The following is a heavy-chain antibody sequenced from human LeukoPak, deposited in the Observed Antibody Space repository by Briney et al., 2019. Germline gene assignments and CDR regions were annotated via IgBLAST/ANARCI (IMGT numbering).Heavy chain of an antibody. CDR1: GFTFDDYA. Sequence: GGSLRLSCAASGFTFDDYAMHWVRQAPGKGLEWVSGISWNSGSIGYADSVKGRFTISRDNAKNSLYLQMNSLRVEDTAVYYCARRGFDYYYYYMDVWGKGTTVTISS. J-gene: IGHJ6*03. CDR3: ARRGFDYYYYYMDV. V-gene: IGHV3-9*01. CDR2: ISWNSGSI.